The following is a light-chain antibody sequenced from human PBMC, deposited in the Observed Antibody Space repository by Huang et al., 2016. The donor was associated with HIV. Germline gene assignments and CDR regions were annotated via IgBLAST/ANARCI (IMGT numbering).Light chain of an antibody. CDR2: DAS. CDR1: QSVSSY. CDR3: QQRGNWPPGYT. Sequence: EIVLTQSPATLSLSPGERATLPCRASQSVSSYLAWYQQKPGQAPRLLIYDASNRATGIPARFSGSGSGTDFTLTISSLEPEDLAVYYCQQRGNWPPGYTFGQGTKLEIK. V-gene: IGKV3-11*01. J-gene: IGKJ2*01.